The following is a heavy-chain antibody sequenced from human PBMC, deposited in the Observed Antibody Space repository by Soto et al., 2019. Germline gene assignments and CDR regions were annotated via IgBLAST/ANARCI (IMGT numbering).Heavy chain of an antibody. V-gene: IGHV3-23*01. D-gene: IGHD2-8*02. J-gene: IGHJ4*02. CDR2: FGVDYVT. Sequence: EVQLLESGGGLIQPGGSLRLSCATFGFSFSNYAMSCVRQAPGKGLEWVSGFGVDYVTYYADSVRGRFTISRDNSKNTLYLQMNSLRAEDTALYYCAKAKGSFDHTGPDQWGQGTLVTVSS. CDR3: AKAKGSFDHTGPDQ. CDR1: GFSFSNYA.